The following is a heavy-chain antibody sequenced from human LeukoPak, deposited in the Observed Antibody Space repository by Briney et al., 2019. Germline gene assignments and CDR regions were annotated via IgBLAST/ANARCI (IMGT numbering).Heavy chain of an antibody. Sequence: SETLSLTCTVSGGSISGYYWSWIRQPPGKGLEWIGYIYYSGSTNYNPSLKSRVTISVDTSKNQFSLKLSSVTAADTAVYYCARGYSIFDYWGQGTLVTVSS. J-gene: IGHJ4*02. V-gene: IGHV4-59*01. CDR2: IYYSGST. D-gene: IGHD4-11*01. CDR1: GGSISGYY. CDR3: ARGYSIFDY.